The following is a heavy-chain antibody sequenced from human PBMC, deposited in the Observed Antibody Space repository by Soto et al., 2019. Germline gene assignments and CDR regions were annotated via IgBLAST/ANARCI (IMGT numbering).Heavy chain of an antibody. CDR1: GFTFSSYG. V-gene: IGHV3-33*01. CDR3: ARDAGKMAYALTYMDV. Sequence: PGGSLRLSCAASGFTFSSYGMHWVRQAPGKGLEWVAVIWYDGSNKYYADSVKGRFTISRDNSKNTLYLQMNSLRAEDTAVYYCARDAGKMAYALTYMDVWDKATPVTVSS. J-gene: IGHJ6*03. CDR2: IWYDGSNK. D-gene: IGHD2-8*01.